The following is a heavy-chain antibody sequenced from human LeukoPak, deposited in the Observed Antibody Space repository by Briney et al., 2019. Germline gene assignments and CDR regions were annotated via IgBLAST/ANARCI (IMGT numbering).Heavy chain of an antibody. CDR1: GFTFSSYW. V-gene: IGHV3-74*01. J-gene: IGHJ4*02. CDR3: ARVVDTHFDY. D-gene: IGHD5-18*01. CDR2: IKSDGSTT. Sequence: PGGSLRLSCAASGFTFSSYWMHWVRQAPGKGLVWVSRIKSDGSTTTYADSVKGRFTISRDNTKNTLYLQMNSLRAEDTAVYYCARVVDTHFDYWGQGTLVTVSP.